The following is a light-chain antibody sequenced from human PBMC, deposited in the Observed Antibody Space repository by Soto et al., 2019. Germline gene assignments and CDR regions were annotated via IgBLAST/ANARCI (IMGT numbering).Light chain of an antibody. CDR3: EKYDKSIT. Sequence: EIVLTQSPGTLSLSPGERATLSCRASQSVTSSYLAWYQQKPGQAPRLLIYGASSRDTGIPDRFSGSGSGTDFNLTINRLEPEDFAVYYCEKYDKSITLAGGTNVDIK. CDR1: QSVTSSY. V-gene: IGKV3-20*01. J-gene: IGKJ4*01. CDR2: GAS.